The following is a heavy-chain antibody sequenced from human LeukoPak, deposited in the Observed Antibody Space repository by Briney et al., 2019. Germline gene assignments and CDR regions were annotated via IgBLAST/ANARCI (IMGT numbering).Heavy chain of an antibody. CDR3: ARKLGYTSGQPFDY. Sequence: YIDWIRQPPGKGLEWIGNVYFSGSTHYNPSLKSRLTISVDTSKNEFSLTLSSVTAADTAVYYCARKLGYTSGQPFDYWGQGILVTVSS. D-gene: IGHD6-25*01. V-gene: IGHV4-39*01. CDR1: Y. CDR2: VYFSGST. J-gene: IGHJ4*02.